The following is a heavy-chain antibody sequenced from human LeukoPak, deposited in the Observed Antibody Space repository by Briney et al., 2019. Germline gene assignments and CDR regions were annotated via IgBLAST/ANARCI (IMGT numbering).Heavy chain of an antibody. J-gene: IGHJ5*02. Sequence: SVKVSCKASGYTFTSYGISWVRQAPGQGLEWLGGIMPLFGTAGYAQKFQGRVTITKDDSTRTVYLELASLTSDDTAVYYCARDVHGDYGSGWFDPWGQGTLVSVSS. CDR3: ARDVHGDYGSGWFDP. CDR2: IMPLFGTA. D-gene: IGHD4-17*01. CDR1: GYTFTSYG. V-gene: IGHV1-69*05.